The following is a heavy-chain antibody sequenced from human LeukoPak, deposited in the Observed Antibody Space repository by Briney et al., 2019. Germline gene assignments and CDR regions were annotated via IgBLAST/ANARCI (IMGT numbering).Heavy chain of an antibody. D-gene: IGHD1-26*01. CDR2: INPSGGST. CDR3: ARDLRWELAN. J-gene: IGHJ4*02. V-gene: IGHV1-46*01. CDR1: GGTFSSYA. Sequence: VASVKVSCKASGGTFSSYAIGWVRQAPGQGLEWMGIINPSGGSTSYAQKFQGRVTMTRDMSTSTVYMELSSLRSEDTAVYYCARDLRWELANWGQGTLVTVSS.